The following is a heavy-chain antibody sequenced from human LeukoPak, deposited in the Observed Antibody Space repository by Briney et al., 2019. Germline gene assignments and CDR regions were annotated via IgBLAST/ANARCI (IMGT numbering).Heavy chain of an antibody. D-gene: IGHD2-2*01. Sequence: SETLSLTCTVSGGSISSYYWSWIRQPAGKGLEWIGRIYTSGSTSYNSSLKSRVTMSVDTSKNQFSLKLSSVTAADTAVYYCARGVWGSTRRYCSSTSCSNWFDPWGQGTLVTVSS. J-gene: IGHJ5*02. CDR3: ARGVWGSTRRYCSSTSCSNWFDP. CDR2: IYTSGST. CDR1: GGSISSYY. V-gene: IGHV4-4*07.